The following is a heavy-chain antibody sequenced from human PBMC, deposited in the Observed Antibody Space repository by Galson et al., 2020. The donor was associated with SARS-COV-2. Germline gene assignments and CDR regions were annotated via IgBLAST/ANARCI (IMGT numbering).Heavy chain of an antibody. V-gene: IGHV3-30*04. CDR2: ISYDGSNK. D-gene: IGHD3-22*01. Sequence: GESLKISCAASGFTFSSYAMHWVRQAPGKGLEWVAVISYDGSNKYYADSVKGQFTISRDNSKNTLYLQMNSLRAEDTAVYYCARDYYDSSGSNAFDIWGQGTMVTVSS. CDR1: GFTFSSYA. CDR3: ARDYYDSSGSNAFDI. J-gene: IGHJ3*02.